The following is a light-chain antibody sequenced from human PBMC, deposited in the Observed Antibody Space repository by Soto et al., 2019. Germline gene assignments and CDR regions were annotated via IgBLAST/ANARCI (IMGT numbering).Light chain of an antibody. CDR3: AKWDDILRVYV. V-gene: IGLV1-47*01. CDR1: NSRSGSNY. Sequence: QSVLPQPPSASGTPGQRVTISCSTTNSRSGSNYVYWYQQLPGAAPKLLIYRNDQRPSGVPDRFSASKSGTSASLAICGLRSEDEADYFCAKWDDILRVYVFGSGTKLTVL. CDR2: RND. J-gene: IGLJ1*01.